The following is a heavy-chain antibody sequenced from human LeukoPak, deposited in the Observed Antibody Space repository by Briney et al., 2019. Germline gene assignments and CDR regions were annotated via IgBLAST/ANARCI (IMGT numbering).Heavy chain of an antibody. CDR2: MNPNSGNT. V-gene: IGHV1-8*01. Sequence: ASVKVSCKASGYTFTSYDINWVRQATGQGLEWMGWMNPNSGNTGCAQKFQGRVTMTRNTSISTAYMELSSLRSEDTAVYYCARGVSSSWYGNWFDPWGQGTLVTVSS. D-gene: IGHD6-13*01. J-gene: IGHJ5*02. CDR1: GYTFTSYD. CDR3: ARGVSSSWYGNWFDP.